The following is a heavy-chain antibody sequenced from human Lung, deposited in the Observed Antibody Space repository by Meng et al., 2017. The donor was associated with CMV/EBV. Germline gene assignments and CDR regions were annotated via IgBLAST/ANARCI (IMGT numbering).Heavy chain of an antibody. J-gene: IGHJ4*02. V-gene: IGHV3-30-3*01. Sequence: SCAASGFTFSLFPMHWVRQAPGKGLEWVALISYDGSNKYYADSIRGRFTISRDNSKNALDLQINSLRGEDTAVYFCARGGNWNYFDYWGQGTLVTVSS. CDR3: ARGGNWNYFDY. CDR1: GFTFSLFP. CDR2: ISYDGSNK. D-gene: IGHD1-1*01.